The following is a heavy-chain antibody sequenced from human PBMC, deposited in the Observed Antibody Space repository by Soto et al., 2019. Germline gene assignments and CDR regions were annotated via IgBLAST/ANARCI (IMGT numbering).Heavy chain of an antibody. D-gene: IGHD2-2*01. CDR3: ARDHCSSTSCYDNWFDP. Sequence: QVQLVESGGGVVQPGRSLSLSCAASGFTFSSYGMHWVRQAPGKGLRWVAVIWYDGRNKYYADSVKGRFTISRDNSKNTLYLQMNSLRAEDTAVYYCARDHCSSTSCYDNWFDPWGQGTLVTVSS. CDR1: GFTFSSYG. CDR2: IWYDGRNK. V-gene: IGHV3-33*01. J-gene: IGHJ5*02.